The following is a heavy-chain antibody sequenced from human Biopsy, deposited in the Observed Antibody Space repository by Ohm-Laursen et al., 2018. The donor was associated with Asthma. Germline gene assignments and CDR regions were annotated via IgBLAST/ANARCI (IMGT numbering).Heavy chain of an antibody. CDR3: ARTYYDFLAGQVKDVFGV. D-gene: IGHD3-9*01. CDR1: GYNFISFA. CDR2: VNTGNGGT. Sequence: ASVKVSCKASGYNFISFAIHWVRQAPGQRLEWMGWVNTGNGGTKYSQKFQGRVTITRDTSASTAYMELRSLRSEDTATYYCARTYYDFLAGQVKDVFGVWGQGTMVTVSS. V-gene: IGHV1-3*04. J-gene: IGHJ3*01.